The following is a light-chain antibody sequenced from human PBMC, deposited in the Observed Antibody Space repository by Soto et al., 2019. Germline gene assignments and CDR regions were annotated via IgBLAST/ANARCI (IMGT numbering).Light chain of an antibody. CDR1: SSDVGGYNS. Sequence: QSALTQPASVSGSPGQSITISCTGTSSDVGGYNSVSWHQQHPGTAPQLLIYDVIYRPSGISTRFSGSKSGNTASLTISGLQADDEAAYFCSSYSTTSNRVFGGGTQLTVL. CDR3: SSYSTTSNRV. J-gene: IGLJ3*02. V-gene: IGLV2-14*03. CDR2: DVI.